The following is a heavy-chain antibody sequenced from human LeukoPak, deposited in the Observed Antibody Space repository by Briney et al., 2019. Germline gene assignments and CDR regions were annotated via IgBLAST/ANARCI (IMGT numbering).Heavy chain of an antibody. CDR2: ISSSSSYI. J-gene: IGHJ4*02. Sequence: PGGSLRLSCAASGFTFSRYSMNWVRHAPGKGLEWVSSISSSSSYIYYADSVKGRFTISRDNAKNSLYLQMNSLRAEDTAVYYCAEFDCLFNNLSYFDDWGRGTLVTVSS. CDR1: GFTFSRYS. CDR3: AEFDCLFNNLSYFDD. V-gene: IGHV3-21*04. D-gene: IGHD3-9*01.